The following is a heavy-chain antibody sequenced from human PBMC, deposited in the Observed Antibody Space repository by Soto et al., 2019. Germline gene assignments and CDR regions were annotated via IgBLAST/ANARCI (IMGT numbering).Heavy chain of an antibody. CDR2: ISVSGGST. CDR1: VFTFSSYS. V-gene: IGHV3-23*01. Sequence: GGSLRFSCAASVFTFSSYSMSLVRQAPGKGLECVSAISVSGGSTYYADSVKGRFTISRYNSKNTMYLQMNSLRAEDTAVYYCAKGVGYSNYGGFGYWGQGTMVTVSS. CDR3: AKGVGYSNYGGFGY. D-gene: IGHD4-4*01. J-gene: IGHJ4*02.